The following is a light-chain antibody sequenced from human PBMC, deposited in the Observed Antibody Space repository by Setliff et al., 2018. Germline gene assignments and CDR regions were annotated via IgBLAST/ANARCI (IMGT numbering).Light chain of an antibody. J-gene: IGLJ1*01. CDR2: DVS. Sequence: QSALTQPASVSGSPGQSITISCTGTSSDVGGYNYVSWYQQHPGKAPKLMNDVSKRPSGVSNRFSGSKSGNTASLTISGLQAEDEADYYCSSYTSSSPYVFGTGTKAPS. V-gene: IGLV2-14*01. CDR3: SSYTSSSPYV. CDR1: SSDVGGYNY.